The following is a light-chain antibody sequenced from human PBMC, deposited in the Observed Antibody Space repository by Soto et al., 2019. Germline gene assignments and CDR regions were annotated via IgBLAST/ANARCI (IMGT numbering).Light chain of an antibody. J-gene: IGLJ1*01. CDR1: NSAVGANNY. V-gene: IGLV2-14*03. Sequence: QSALTQPASVSGSPGQSITISCPGTNSAVGANNYVSWYQQHPGKAPKLMIYDVSKRPSGVSNRFSGSKSGNTASLTISGLQAEDEADYYCSAYAGSSTLYVFGSGTKVTVL. CDR2: DVS. CDR3: SAYAGSSTLYV.